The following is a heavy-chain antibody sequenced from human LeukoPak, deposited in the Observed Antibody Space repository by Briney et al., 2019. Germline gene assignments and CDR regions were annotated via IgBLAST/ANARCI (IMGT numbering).Heavy chain of an antibody. J-gene: IGHJ3*02. CDR1: RGSISSSSYY. CDR2: IYYRGNT. Sequence: PSETLSLTCTVSRGSISSSSYYWGWIRQPPGKGLEWIGSIYYRGNTYYNPSLKSRVTISVDTSKNQFSLKLSSVTAADTAVYYCARAPAFDIWGQGTMVTVSS. V-gene: IGHV4-39*07. CDR3: ARAPAFDI.